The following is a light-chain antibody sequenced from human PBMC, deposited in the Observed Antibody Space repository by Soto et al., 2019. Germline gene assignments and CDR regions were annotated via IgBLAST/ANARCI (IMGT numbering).Light chain of an antibody. Sequence: EIVLTQTPGTLSLSPGERATLSCRASQSVSSSCFAWYQQKPGQAPRLLIYCVSNRATGIPDRFRCSGSGKNFTLTITTLEPADFAVSYCQPSVTSSPRPLGQGTEVAIK. CDR2: CVS. CDR1: QSVSSSC. V-gene: IGKV3-20*01. CDR3: QPSVTSSPRP. J-gene: IGKJ1*01.